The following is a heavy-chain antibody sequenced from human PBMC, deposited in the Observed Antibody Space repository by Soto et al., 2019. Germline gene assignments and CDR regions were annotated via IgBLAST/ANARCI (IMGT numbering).Heavy chain of an antibody. Sequence: PSETLPVTCTVSGGSISSDYWSWIRQPPGKGLEWIGYIYYSGSTNYNPSLKSRVTISVDTSKNQFSLKLSSVTAADTAVYYCARGRRILLWCGDHTDNWFYPWGQGTLVIVS. CDR1: GGSISSDY. CDR3: ARGRRILLWCGDHTDNWFYP. J-gene: IGHJ5*02. D-gene: IGHD3-10*01. CDR2: IYYSGST. V-gene: IGHV4-59*12.